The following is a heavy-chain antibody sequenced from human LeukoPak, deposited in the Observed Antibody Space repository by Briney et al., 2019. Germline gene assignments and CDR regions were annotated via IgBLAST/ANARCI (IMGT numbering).Heavy chain of an antibody. CDR1: GFTFSSYE. CDR3: AGVGGPLRY. J-gene: IGHJ4*02. Sequence: PGGSLRLSCAASGFTFSSYEMNWVRQAPGKGLEWVSYISSSGSTIYYADSVKGRFTISRDNSKNTLYLQMNSLRAEDTAVYYCAGVGGPLRYWGQGTLVTVSS. V-gene: IGHV3-48*03. D-gene: IGHD6-25*01. CDR2: ISSSGSTI.